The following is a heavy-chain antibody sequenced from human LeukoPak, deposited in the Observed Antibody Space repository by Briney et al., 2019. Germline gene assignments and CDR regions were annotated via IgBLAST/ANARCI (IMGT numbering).Heavy chain of an antibody. D-gene: IGHD6-19*01. V-gene: IGHV1-69*04. CDR3: AIFPPGYSSGWWFVP. CDR2: LNPILGVV. CDR1: LGTPSSYA. J-gene: IGHJ5*02. Sequence: SAKVSPKASLGTPSSYAISAGRDSPGQGREWRGRLNPILGVVNNAQKFQGRVTITADKSTITASMELSSLRSEDTAVYYCAIFPPGYSSGWWFVPWGQGTLVTVSS.